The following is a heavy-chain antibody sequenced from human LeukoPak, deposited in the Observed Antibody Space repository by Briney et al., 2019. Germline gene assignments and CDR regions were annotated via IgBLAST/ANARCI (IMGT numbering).Heavy chain of an antibody. Sequence: PGGSLRLSCAASGFTFSSYAMSWVRQAPGKGLEWVSAISGSGGSTYYADSVKGRFTISRDNSKNTLYLQMNSLRAEDTAVYYCAKVIQGRVYPKRYSSSWPFDYWGQGTLVTVSS. CDR1: GFTFSSYA. V-gene: IGHV3-23*01. J-gene: IGHJ4*02. D-gene: IGHD6-13*01. CDR3: AKVIQGRVYPKRYSSSWPFDY. CDR2: ISGSGGST.